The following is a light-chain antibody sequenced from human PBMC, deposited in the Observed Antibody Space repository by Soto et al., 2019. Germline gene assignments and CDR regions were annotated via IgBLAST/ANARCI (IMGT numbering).Light chain of an antibody. V-gene: IGLV1-44*01. J-gene: IGLJ3*02. CDR3: AAWDDSLNGHWV. Sequence: QPVLTQPPSASGTPGQGVTISCSGSSSNIGSNTVNWYQQFPGTAPKLLIYRNNQRPSGVPDRFSGSKSGTSASLAISGLQSEDEADYYCAAWDDSLNGHWVFGGGTKLTVL. CDR1: SSNIGSNT. CDR2: RNN.